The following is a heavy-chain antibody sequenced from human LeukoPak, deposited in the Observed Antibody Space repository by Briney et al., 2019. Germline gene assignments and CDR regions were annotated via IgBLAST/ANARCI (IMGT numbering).Heavy chain of an antibody. CDR2: IHYSGST. D-gene: IGHD5-18*01. CDR1: GGSISSYY. J-gene: IGHJ6*02. Sequence: SETLSLTCTVSGGSISSYYWSWIRQPPGKGLEWIGYIHYSGSTNYNPSFKSRVTISVDTSKNQFSLKLSSVTAADTAVYYCARDRRGYSYGFDDYYYYGMDVWGQGTTVTVSS. CDR3: ARDRRGYSYGFDDYYYYGMDV. V-gene: IGHV4-59*01.